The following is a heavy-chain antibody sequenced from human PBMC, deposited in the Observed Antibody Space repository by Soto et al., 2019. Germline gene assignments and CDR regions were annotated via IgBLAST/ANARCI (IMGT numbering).Heavy chain of an antibody. J-gene: IGHJ4*02. CDR3: ARSLRGYSYGPDY. Sequence: GHSLKISCQGYGYSFTRYWIGWVRQMPGKGLEWMGIIYPGDSDTRYSPSFQGQVTISADKSISTAYLQWSSLKASDTAMYYCARSLRGYSYGPDYWGQGTLVTVSS. CDR2: IYPGDSDT. D-gene: IGHD5-18*01. V-gene: IGHV5-51*01. CDR1: GYSFTRYW.